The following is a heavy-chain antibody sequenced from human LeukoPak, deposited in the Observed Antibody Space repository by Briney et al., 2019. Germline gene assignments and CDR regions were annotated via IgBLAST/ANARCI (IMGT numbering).Heavy chain of an antibody. D-gene: IGHD1-26*01. CDR3: AGDLGPNPWELSL. CDR1: GGSISSGGYY. CDR2: IYHSGST. V-gene: IGHV4-30-2*01. J-gene: IGHJ4*02. Sequence: PSETLSLTCTVSGGSISSGGYYWSRIRQPPGKGLEWIGYIYHSGSTYYNPSLKSRVTISVDRSKNQYSLKLSSVTAADTAVYYCAGDLGPNPWELSLWGQGTLVTVSS.